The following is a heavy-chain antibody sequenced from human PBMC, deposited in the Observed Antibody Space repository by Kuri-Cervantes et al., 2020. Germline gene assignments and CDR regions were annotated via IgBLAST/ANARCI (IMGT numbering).Heavy chain of an antibody. J-gene: IGHJ6*02. Sequence: GESLKISCAASGFTFSSYAMSWVRQAPGKGLEWVSVIYSGGSTYYADSVKGRFTISRDNSKNTLYLQMNSLRAEDTAVYYCARDGGYDFWSGYYSVYYYYGMDVWGQGTTVTVSS. V-gene: IGHV3-53*01. CDR3: ARDGGYDFWSGYYSVYYYYGMDV. CDR2: IYSGGST. CDR1: GFTFSSYA. D-gene: IGHD3-3*01.